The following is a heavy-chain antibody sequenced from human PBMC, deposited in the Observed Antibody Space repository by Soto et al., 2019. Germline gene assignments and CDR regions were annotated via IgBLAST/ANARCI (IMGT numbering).Heavy chain of an antibody. CDR1: GFSFGSYA. V-gene: IGHV3-33*01. J-gene: IGHJ4*02. Sequence: GGSLRLSCAASGFSFGSYAMHWVRQAPGKGLEWVAVIWFDGTNEYYRDSVKGRFTISRDNSKSTLYLQMNTLRAEDTAVYYWARGSSNWAYYFDFSGQGTLVTVSS. CDR3: ARGSSNWAYYFDF. D-gene: IGHD6-13*01. CDR2: IWFDGTNE.